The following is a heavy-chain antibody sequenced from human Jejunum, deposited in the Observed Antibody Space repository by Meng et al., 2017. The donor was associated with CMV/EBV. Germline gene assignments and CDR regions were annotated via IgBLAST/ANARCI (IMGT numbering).Heavy chain of an antibody. CDR1: GFTFSVYY. CDR2: NSSDSDIYT. Sequence: QVQLVESGGGLVKRGGSLLLCCAASGFTFSVYYIHWFRPGPEKWLGWISYNSSDSDIYTRYTDSVTGRFTVSRENAKNSIYLQMNMLRAEDTAVYYCAREGGLKRFDSWGQGTLVTVSS. CDR3: AREGGLKRFDS. J-gene: IGHJ4*02. V-gene: IGHV3-11*06. D-gene: IGHD3-16*01.